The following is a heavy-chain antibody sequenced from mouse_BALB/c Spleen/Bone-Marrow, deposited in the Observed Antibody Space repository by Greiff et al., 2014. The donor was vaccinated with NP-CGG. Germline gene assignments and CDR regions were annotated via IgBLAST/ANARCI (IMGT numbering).Heavy chain of an antibody. V-gene: IGHV2-2*02. J-gene: IGHJ1*01. Sequence: VQLQQSGPGLVQPSQSLSITCTVSGFSLTSYGVHWVRQSPGKGLEWLGMIWGGGSTDYNAAFISRLSISKDNSKSQVFFKMNSLQANDTAIYYCARGRDWYFDVGGAGTTVTVSS. CDR1: GFSLTSYG. CDR2: IWGGGST. CDR3: ARGRDWYFDV.